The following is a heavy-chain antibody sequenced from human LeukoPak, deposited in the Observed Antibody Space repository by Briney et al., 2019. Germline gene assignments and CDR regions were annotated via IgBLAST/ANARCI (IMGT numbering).Heavy chain of an antibody. V-gene: IGHV4-61*02. Sequence: PSETLSLTCTVSGASIRSSSYYWSWIRQPAGKGLEWIGRIYTSGSTNYNPSLKSRVTISVDTSKNQFSLKLSSVTAADTAVYYCARGWAAAGFDYWGQGTLVTVSS. CDR2: IYTSGST. D-gene: IGHD6-13*01. CDR3: ARGWAAAGFDY. CDR1: GASIRSSSYY. J-gene: IGHJ4*02.